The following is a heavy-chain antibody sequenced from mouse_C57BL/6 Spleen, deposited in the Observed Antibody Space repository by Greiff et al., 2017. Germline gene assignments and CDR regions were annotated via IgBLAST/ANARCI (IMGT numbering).Heavy chain of an antibody. J-gene: IGHJ2*01. V-gene: IGHV1-47*01. D-gene: IGHD2-1*01. Sequence: VQLQQPGAELVKPGASVKMSCKASGYTFTTYPIEWMKQNHGKSLEWIGNFHPYNDDTKYNEKFKGKSTLTADKSSSTAYMQVSSLTSEDSAIYYCARSNYGTPFDYWGQGTTLTVSS. CDR3: ARSNYGTPFDY. CDR2: FHPYNDDT. CDR1: GYTFTTYP.